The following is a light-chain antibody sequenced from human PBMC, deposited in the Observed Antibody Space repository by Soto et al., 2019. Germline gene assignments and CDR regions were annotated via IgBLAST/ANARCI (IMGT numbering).Light chain of an antibody. CDR1: SSDVGGYNS. CDR2: EVS. CDR3: SSYAGSSNYV. Sequence: QSALTQPPSASGSPGQSVTISCTGTSSDVGGYNSVSWYQHHPGKAPKLMIYEVSKRPSGVPYRFSGSKSANTASLTVSGLQAEDEADYYCSSYAGSSNYVFGTGTKLTVL. V-gene: IGLV2-8*01. J-gene: IGLJ1*01.